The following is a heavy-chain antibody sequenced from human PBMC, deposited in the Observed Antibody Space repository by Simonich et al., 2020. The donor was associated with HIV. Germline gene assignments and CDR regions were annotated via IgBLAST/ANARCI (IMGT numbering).Heavy chain of an antibody. Sequence: QVQLQQWGAGLLNPSETLSLTCAVYGGSFSGYYWSWIRQPPGKGLEWIGEINHSGYTNYNPSLKSRVTISVDTSKNQFSLKLSSVTAADTAVYYCARQGGAIGLGYWGQGTLVTVSS. D-gene: IGHD7-27*01. J-gene: IGHJ4*02. CDR2: INHSGYT. CDR1: GGSFSGYY. V-gene: IGHV4-34*01. CDR3: ARQGGAIGLGY.